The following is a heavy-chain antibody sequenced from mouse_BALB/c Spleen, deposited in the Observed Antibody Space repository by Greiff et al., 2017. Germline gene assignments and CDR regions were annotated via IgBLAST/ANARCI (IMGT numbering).Heavy chain of an antibody. CDR1: GFAFSRYW. J-gene: IGHJ1*01. V-gene: IGHV4-1*02. Sequence: EVKLEESGGGLVQPGGSLKLSCAASGFAFSRYWMSWVRQAPGKGLEWIGEINPDSSTINYTPSLKDKFIISRDNAKNTLYLQMSKVRSEDTALYYCARLYYGYGGYFDVWGAGTTVTVSS. CDR3: ARLYYGYGGYFDV. CDR2: INPDSSTI. D-gene: IGHD1-2*01.